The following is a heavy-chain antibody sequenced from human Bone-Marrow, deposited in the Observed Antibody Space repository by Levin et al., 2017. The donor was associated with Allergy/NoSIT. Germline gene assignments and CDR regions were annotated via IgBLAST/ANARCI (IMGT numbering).Heavy chain of an antibody. CDR1: GDFIGSSSYY. CDR2: IYYSGST. V-gene: IGHV4-39*01. J-gene: IGHJ4*02. D-gene: IGHD3-10*01. CDR3: ARVGMYGSGSYLFDY. Sequence: SETLSLSCTVSGDFIGSSSYYWGWIRQPPGRGLEWIGTIYYSGSTYYNPSLKSRVIISVNTSKNQFSLRLNSVTAADSAVYYCARVGMYGSGSYLFDYWGQGTLVTVSS.